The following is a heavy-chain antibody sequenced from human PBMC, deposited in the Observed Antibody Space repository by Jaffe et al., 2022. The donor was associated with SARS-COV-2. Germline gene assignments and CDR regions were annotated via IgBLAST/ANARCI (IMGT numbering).Heavy chain of an antibody. CDR1: GFTFLNAW. Sequence: EVQLVESGGGLVEPGGSLRLSCAASGFTFLNAWMSWVRQAPGKGLEWIGRIKSKTDGGTADYAAPVRGRFTISRDDSRNTLYLQMTSLKTEDTAIYYCIPTPNGRFGDLFSGLNWFDPWDQGTLVTVSS. CDR3: IPTPNGRFGDLFSGLNWFDP. D-gene: IGHD3-10*01. J-gene: IGHJ5*02. CDR2: IKSKTDGGTA. V-gene: IGHV3-15*01.